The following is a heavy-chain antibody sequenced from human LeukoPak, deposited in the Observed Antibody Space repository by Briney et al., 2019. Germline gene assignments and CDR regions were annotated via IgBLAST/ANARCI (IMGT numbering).Heavy chain of an antibody. CDR2: ISSSSSYI. D-gene: IGHD3-10*01. CDR1: GFTFSSYS. V-gene: IGHV3-21*01. Sequence: GGSLRLSCAASGFTFSSYSMNWVRQAPGKGLEWVSSISSSSSYIYYADSVKGRFTISRDNAKNSLYLQMNSLRAEDTAVYYCARALLLLWFGELSEDYGMDVWGQGTTVTVSS. CDR3: ARALLLLWFGELSEDYGMDV. J-gene: IGHJ6*02.